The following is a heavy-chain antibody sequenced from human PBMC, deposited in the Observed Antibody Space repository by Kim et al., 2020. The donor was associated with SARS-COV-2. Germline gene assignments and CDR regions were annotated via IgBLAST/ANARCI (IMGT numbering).Heavy chain of an antibody. J-gene: IGHJ6*01. Sequence: GGSLRLSCAASGFTFSSYAMHWVRQAPGKGLEWVAVISYDGSNKYYADSVKGRFTISRDNSKNTLYLQMNSLRAEDTAVYYCARDKENLAARGVFRYYY. CDR2: ISYDGSNK. D-gene: IGHD6-13*01. CDR3: ARDKENLAARGVFRYYY. CDR1: GFTFSSYA. V-gene: IGHV3-30-3*01.